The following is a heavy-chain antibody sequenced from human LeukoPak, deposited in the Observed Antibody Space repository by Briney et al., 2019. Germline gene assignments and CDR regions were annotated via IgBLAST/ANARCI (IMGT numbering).Heavy chain of an antibody. Sequence: GGSLRLSCAASGFTFSSYAMSWVRQAPGKGVEWVSDISGSGGNTHYADSVKGRFTISRDNSKSTLFLQMNSLRAEDTAVYYCARLKGIAVAGTDTDYWGQGTLVTVSS. D-gene: IGHD6-19*01. CDR3: ARLKGIAVAGTDTDY. J-gene: IGHJ4*02. V-gene: IGHV3-23*01. CDR1: GFTFSSYA. CDR2: ISGSGGNT.